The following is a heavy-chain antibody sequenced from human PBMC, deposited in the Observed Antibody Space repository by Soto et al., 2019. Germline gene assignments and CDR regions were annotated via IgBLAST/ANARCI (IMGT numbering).Heavy chain of an antibody. CDR2: IYSDGTT. CDR1: GFTVTTAY. J-gene: IGHJ4*02. CDR3: ARAPALTTIYDS. D-gene: IGHD4-17*01. Sequence: EVQLVESGGGLVQPGGSLRLSCAASGFTVTTAYLSWVRQVPGKGLQWVSIIYSDGTTHYADSVKGRFNIYRDTSDNTRYRQLNCLSVDDTAVYYCARAPALTTIYDSWGQGTLVTVSS. V-gene: IGHV3-66*01.